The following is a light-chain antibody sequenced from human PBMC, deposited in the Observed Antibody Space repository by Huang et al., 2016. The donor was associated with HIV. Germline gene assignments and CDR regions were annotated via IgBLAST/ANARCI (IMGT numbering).Light chain of an antibody. J-gene: IGKJ2*01. Sequence: EIVMTQSPATLSVSPGERATLSCRASQSVSSNLAWYQQKPGQAPRLLSYAASTRATGIPARFSGSGSGTEFTLTISSLQSEDFAVYYCQQYNNWPPLAFGQGTKLEIK. V-gene: IGKV3-15*01. CDR3: QQYNNWPPLA. CDR2: AAS. CDR1: QSVSSN.